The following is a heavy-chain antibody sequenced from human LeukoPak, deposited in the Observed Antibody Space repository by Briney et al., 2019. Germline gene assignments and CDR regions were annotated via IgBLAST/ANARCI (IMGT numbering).Heavy chain of an antibody. D-gene: IGHD1-26*01. J-gene: IGHJ4*02. CDR1: GFTLSSNW. CDR3: ARAALGSPGATRRDFDY. CDR2: IEEAGSEK. V-gene: IGHV3-7*02. Sequence: GGSLRLSCAASGFTLSSNWMSWVRQAPGKGLEWVANIEEAGSEKYYADSVKGRFTISRDNSENTLYLQMSSLRAEDTALYYCARAALGSPGATRRDFDYWGQGTLVTVSS.